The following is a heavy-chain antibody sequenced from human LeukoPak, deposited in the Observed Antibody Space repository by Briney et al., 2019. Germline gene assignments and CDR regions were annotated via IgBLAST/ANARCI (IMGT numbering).Heavy chain of an antibody. CDR3: AIIPIAAAGTTSFDY. Sequence: GASVKVSCKASGGTFSSYAISWVRQAPGQGLEWMGGIIPIFGTANYAQKFQGRVTITTDESTSTAYMELSSLRSEDTAVYYCAIIPIAAAGTTSFDYWGQGTLVTVSS. CDR1: GGTFSSYA. J-gene: IGHJ4*02. CDR2: IIPIFGTA. D-gene: IGHD6-13*01. V-gene: IGHV1-69*05.